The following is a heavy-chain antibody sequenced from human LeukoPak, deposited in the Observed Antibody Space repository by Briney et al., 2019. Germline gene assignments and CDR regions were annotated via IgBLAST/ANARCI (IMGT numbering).Heavy chain of an antibody. CDR2: TYYTGST. Sequence: SETLSLTCTVSGGSVSSRPHFWAWIRQTPGKGLVWIGTTYYTGSTSYNPSLKSRVTISVDVSTDTFSLTPGSVTAADTAVYYCARLLGGYFAGDAFDVWGQGTMVTVSS. D-gene: IGHD3-9*01. CDR3: ARLLGGYFAGDAFDV. V-gene: IGHV4-39*02. J-gene: IGHJ3*01. CDR1: GGSVSSRPHF.